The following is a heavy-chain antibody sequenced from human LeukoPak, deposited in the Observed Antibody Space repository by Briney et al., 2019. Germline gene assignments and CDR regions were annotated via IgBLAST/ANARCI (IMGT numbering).Heavy chain of an antibody. CDR2: ISYDGSNK. Sequence: PGRSLRLSCAASGFTFSSYGMHWVRQAPGKGLEWVAVISYDGSNKYYADSVKGRFTISRDNSKNTLYLQMNSLRAEDTAVYYCAAREAFDIWGQGTMVTVSS. CDR3: AAREAFDI. D-gene: IGHD5-24*01. V-gene: IGHV3-30*03. J-gene: IGHJ3*02. CDR1: GFTFSSYG.